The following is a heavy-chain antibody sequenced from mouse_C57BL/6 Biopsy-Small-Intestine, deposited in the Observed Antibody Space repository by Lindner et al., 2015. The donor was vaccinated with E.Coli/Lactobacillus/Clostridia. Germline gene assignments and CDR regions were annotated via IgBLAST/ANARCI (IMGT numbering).Heavy chain of an antibody. Sequence: VQLQESGGGLVKPGGSLKLSCVASGFTFSDYGMHWVRQAPEKGLEWIAYISSGSSTIYYADTVKGRFTISRDNAKNTLFLQVTSLRSEDTAMYYCTRRSLDGYFFDYWGQGTTLTVSS. CDR1: GFTFSDYG. D-gene: IGHD2-3*01. V-gene: IGHV5-17*01. CDR3: TRRSLDGYFFDY. J-gene: IGHJ2*01. CDR2: ISSGSSTI.